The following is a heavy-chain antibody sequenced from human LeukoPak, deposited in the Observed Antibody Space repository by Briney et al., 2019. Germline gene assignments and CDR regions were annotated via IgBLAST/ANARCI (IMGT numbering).Heavy chain of an antibody. CDR1: GFTFSSYW. CDR3: ARVRSTSCYMMDCYYYYGMDV. D-gene: IGHD2-2*02. V-gene: IGHV3-7*01. J-gene: IGHJ6*02. CDR2: IKQDGSEK. Sequence: GGSLRLSCAASGFTFSSYWMSWVRQAPGKGLEWVANIKQDGSEKYYVDSVKGRFTISRDNAKNSLYLQMNSLRAEDTAVYYCARVRSTSCYMMDCYYYYGMDVWSQGTTVTVSS.